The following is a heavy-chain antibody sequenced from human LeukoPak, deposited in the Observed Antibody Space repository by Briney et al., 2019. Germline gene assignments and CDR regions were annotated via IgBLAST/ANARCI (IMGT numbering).Heavy chain of an antibody. D-gene: IGHD2-8*02. CDR1: GGSISSSY. Sequence: SETLSLTCTVSGGSISSSYWSWIRQPPGKGLEWIGEINHSGNTNYNPSLKSRVTISVDTSKNQFSLNLNSVTAADTALYYCARTSPWGVTGGYLSGPWGQGILVTVSS. J-gene: IGHJ5*02. V-gene: IGHV4-34*01. CDR3: ARTSPWGVTGGYLSGP. CDR2: INHSGNT.